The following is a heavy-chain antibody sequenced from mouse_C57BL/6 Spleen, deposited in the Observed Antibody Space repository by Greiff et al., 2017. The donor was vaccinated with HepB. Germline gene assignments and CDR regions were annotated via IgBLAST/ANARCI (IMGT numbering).Heavy chain of an antibody. CDR2: IHPNSGST. CDR1: GYTFTSYW. J-gene: IGHJ1*03. Sequence: VQLKQPGAELVKPGASVKLSCKASGYTFTSYWMHWVKQRPGQGLEWIGMIHPNSGSTNYNEKFKSKATLTVDKSSSTAYMQLSSLTSEDSAVYYCARWGTGRGYFDVWGTGTTVTVSS. CDR3: ARWGTGRGYFDV. V-gene: IGHV1-64*01. D-gene: IGHD4-1*01.